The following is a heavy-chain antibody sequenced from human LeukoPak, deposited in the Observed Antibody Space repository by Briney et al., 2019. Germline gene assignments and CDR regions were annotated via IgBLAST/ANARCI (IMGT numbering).Heavy chain of an antibody. J-gene: IGHJ4*02. CDR3: ATVFISEWLPPLY. D-gene: IGHD3-3*01. Sequence: ASVKVSCKVSGYTLTELSMHRVRQAPGKGLEWMGGFDPEDGETIYAQKFQGRVTMTEDTSTDTAYMELSSLRSEDTAVYYCATVFISEWLPPLYWGQGTLVTVSS. V-gene: IGHV1-24*01. CDR1: GYTLTELS. CDR2: FDPEDGET.